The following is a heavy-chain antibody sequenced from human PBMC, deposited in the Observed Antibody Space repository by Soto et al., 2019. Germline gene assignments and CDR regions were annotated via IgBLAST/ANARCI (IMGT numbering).Heavy chain of an antibody. V-gene: IGHV4-61*01. J-gene: IGHJ4*02. D-gene: IGHD4-17*01. CDR3: ARGKYYGDCDY. Sequence: QVQLQESGPGVIRPSETLSLTCTVSGGSIGITSYYWTWIRQPPGKGLEWIGYIDYSGSASYNPSLESRVSMSVDTSKNQFSLKLRSVTAADTAVYWCARGKYYGDCDYWGQGTLVTVSS. CDR1: GGSIGITSYY. CDR2: IDYSGSA.